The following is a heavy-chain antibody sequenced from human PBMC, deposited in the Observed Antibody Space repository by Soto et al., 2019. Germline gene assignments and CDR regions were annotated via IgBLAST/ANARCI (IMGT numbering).Heavy chain of an antibody. D-gene: IGHD3-22*01. J-gene: IGHJ4*02. CDR1: GYTFTNYY. V-gene: IGHV1-46*01. CDR2: IHPDGGHT. CDR3: ARDGARRYYDSSGYYY. Sequence: QVQLVQSGAEVKKPGASVKVSCKASGYTFTNYYVQWVRQAPGQGLEWMGVIHPDGGHTTYSQKFQDRVTMTRDTFTSTIYMELSSLRSEDTAVYYCARDGARRYYDSSGYYYWGQGTLVTVSS.